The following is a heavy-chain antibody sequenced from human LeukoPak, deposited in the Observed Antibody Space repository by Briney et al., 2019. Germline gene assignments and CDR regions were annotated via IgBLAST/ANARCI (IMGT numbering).Heavy chain of an antibody. D-gene: IGHD2-21*02. CDR1: GLTLSNYF. CDR2: IASDGSHT. J-gene: IGHJ3*02. CDR3: ARERQDTVIHSGDFDI. V-gene: IGHV3-30-3*01. Sequence: PGGSLRLPCAASGLTLSNYFMQWVRQPPGRGLEWVADIASDGSHTFYVESVKGRFIISRDNSKNTLYLQMNSLGPEDTAVYYCARERQDTVIHSGDFDIWGQGTMVTVSS.